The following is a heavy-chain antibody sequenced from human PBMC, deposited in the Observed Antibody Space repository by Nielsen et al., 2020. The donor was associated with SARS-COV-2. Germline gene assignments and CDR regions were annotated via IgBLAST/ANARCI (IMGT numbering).Heavy chain of an antibody. CDR1: GFTFSSYA. CDR3: ARDRDTAMVLDY. D-gene: IGHD5-18*01. V-gene: IGHV3-30-3*01. Sequence: GESLKISCAASGFTFSSYAMHWVRQAPGKGLEWVTVISYDGSNKYYADSVKGRITISRDNSKNTLYLQMNSLRAEDTAVYYCARDRDTAMVLDYWGQGTLVTVSS. CDR2: ISYDGSNK. J-gene: IGHJ4*02.